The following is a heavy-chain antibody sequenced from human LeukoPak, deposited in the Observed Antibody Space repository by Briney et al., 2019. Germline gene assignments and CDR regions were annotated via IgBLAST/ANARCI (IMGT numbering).Heavy chain of an antibody. CDR2: INTKSGDT. CDR3: ASPSSGWYYFDY. D-gene: IGHD6-19*01. CDR1: GYNFPGYY. Sequence: ASVKVSCKASGYNFPGYYMHWVRQAPGQGLQWMGWINTKSGDTNYAQKFQGRVTMTRDTSISTAYMELSRLRSDDTAVYYCASPSSGWYYFDYWGQGTLVTVSS. J-gene: IGHJ4*02. V-gene: IGHV1-2*02.